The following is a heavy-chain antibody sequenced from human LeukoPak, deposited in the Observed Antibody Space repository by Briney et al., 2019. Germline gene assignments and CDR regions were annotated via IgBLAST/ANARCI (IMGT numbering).Heavy chain of an antibody. J-gene: IGHJ3*02. CDR2: ISYGGSKK. CDR1: GFTFSSYG. D-gene: IGHD2-8*01. V-gene: IGHV3-30*03. CDR3: ARHGMVYVSGDAFDI. Sequence: GGSLRLSCAASGFTFSSYGMHWVRQAPGKGLEWVAVISYGGSKKYYADSVKGRFTIYRDNSKNTLYLQMNSLRAEDTAVYYCARHGMVYVSGDAFDIWGQGTMVTVSS.